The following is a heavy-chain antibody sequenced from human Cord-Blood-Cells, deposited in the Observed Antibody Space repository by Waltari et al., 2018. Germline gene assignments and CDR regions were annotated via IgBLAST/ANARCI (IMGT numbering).Heavy chain of an antibody. CDR2: IIPILGIA. CDR3: ARVKMRGSSSSEY. V-gene: IGHV1-69*04. J-gene: IGHJ4*02. D-gene: IGHD6-6*01. Sequence: QLVHSRSSVPSPGSSSKISCNSSGRPCSSYPISCVRPAPGQALEWMGRIIPILGIANHAQECQGRGTITADKSTSTACMELGSLRSEDTAVDYGARVKMRGSSSSEYWGQGTRITVAA. CDR1: GRPCSSYP.